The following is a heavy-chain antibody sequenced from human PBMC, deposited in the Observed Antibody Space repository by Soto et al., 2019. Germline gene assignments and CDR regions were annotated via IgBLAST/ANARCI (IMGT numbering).Heavy chain of an antibody. Sequence: GGSLRLSCAAPTFSFGTSWMTWVRQAPGKGLEWVAKIKEDGSEKYYVDSVKGRFTISRDNAKNSLYLQMNSLRAEDTAVYYCARDGGTLGFDYWGQGTLVTVSS. CDR3: ARDGGTLGFDY. D-gene: IGHD7-27*01. V-gene: IGHV3-7*01. CDR2: IKEDGSEK. J-gene: IGHJ4*02. CDR1: TFSFGTSW.